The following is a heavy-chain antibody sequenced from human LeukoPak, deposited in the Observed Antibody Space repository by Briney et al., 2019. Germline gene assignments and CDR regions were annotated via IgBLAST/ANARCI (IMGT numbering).Heavy chain of an antibody. D-gene: IGHD6-13*01. CDR3: ARHSTAAGTDY. J-gene: IGHJ4*02. V-gene: IGHV4-34*01. Sequence: PSETLSLTCAVYGGSFSGYYWSWIRQPPGKGLEWIGEINHSGSTNYNPSLKSRVTISVDTSKNQFSLKLSSVTAADTAVYYCARHSTAAGTDYWGQGTLVTVSS. CDR1: GGSFSGYY. CDR2: INHSGST.